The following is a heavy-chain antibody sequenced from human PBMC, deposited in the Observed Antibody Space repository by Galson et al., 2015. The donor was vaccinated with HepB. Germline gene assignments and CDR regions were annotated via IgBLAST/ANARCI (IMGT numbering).Heavy chain of an antibody. J-gene: IGHJ4*01. CDR2: IDPDGTTT. CDR1: GFTFSTYW. CDR3: ATGSGIPCTGVSCYKDFDF. Sequence: SLRLSCAASGFTFSTYWMHWVRQAPGKGLVWVSRIDPDGTTTKYAGSVKGRFTISRDNAKNTLYLQMNTLTAEDTAIYYCATGSGIPCTGVSCYKDFDFWGQGSLVTVSS. D-gene: IGHD2-15*01. V-gene: IGHV3-74*03.